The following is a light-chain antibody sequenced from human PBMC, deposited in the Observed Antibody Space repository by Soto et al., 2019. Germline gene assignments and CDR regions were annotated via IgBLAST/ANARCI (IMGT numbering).Light chain of an antibody. V-gene: IGKV3-20*01. CDR2: GAS. CDR1: QSVSSSY. Sequence: EIVLTQSPGTLSLSPGERATLSCRASQSVSSSYLAWYQQKPGHAPRLLIYGASSRATGIPDRFSGSGSGTDFTLTISRLEPEDFAVYYCQQFGNSPYTFGQGTRLEIK. J-gene: IGKJ2*01. CDR3: QQFGNSPYT.